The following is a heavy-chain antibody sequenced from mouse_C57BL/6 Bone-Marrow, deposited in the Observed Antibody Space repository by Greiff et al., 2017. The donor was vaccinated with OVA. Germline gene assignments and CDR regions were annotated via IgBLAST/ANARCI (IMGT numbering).Heavy chain of an antibody. D-gene: IGHD2-5*01. J-gene: IGHJ3*01. V-gene: IGHV2-2*01. Sequence: VQLVESGPGLVQPSQSLSITCTVSGFSLTSYGVHWVRQSPGKGLEWLGVIWSGGSTDYNAAFISRLSISKDNSKSQVFFKMNSLQADDTAIYYCARNSNYLSFAYWGQGTLVTVSA. CDR3: ARNSNYLSFAY. CDR1: GFSLTSYG. CDR2: IWSGGST.